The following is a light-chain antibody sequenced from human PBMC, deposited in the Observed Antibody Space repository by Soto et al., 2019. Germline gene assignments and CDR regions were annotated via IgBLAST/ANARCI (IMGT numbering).Light chain of an antibody. Sequence: QSVLTQPPSASGSPGQSVAISCTGTSSDVGGYNYVSWYQQHPGKAPKLMIYEVTKRPSGVPDRFSGSKSGNTASLTVSGLQAEDEADYYCSSYGGNNNLLFGGGT. V-gene: IGLV2-8*01. CDR3: SSYGGNNNLL. CDR2: EVT. CDR1: SSDVGGYNY. J-gene: IGLJ2*01.